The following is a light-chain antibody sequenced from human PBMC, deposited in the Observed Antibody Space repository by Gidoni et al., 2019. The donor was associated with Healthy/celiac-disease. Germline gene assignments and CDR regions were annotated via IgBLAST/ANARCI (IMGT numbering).Light chain of an antibody. Sequence: ELMLTQSPAPLSLSPGARATLSCGASQRVSSYLAWYQQKHGKAPRLLIYYASNRATGLHARFSGSGSGTDVTLTISSLEHEDVAVYYCQQRSNWSPWTFGQXTKVEIK. J-gene: IGKJ1*01. V-gene: IGKV3-11*01. CDR1: QRVSSY. CDR3: QQRSNWSPWT. CDR2: YAS.